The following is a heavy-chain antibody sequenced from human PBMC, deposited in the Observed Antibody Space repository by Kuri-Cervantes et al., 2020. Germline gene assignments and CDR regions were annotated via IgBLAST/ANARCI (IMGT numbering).Heavy chain of an antibody. CDR3: ARGGPWVPAATSWFDP. CDR2: TYYRSKWYN. Sequence: SETLSLTCAISGDSVSSNSAAWNWIRQSPSRGLEWLGRTYYRSKWYNDYAVSVKSRITINPDTSKNQFSLQLNSVTPEDTAVYYCARGGPWVPAATSWFDPWGQGTLVTVSS. CDR1: GDSVSSNSAA. V-gene: IGHV6-1*01. D-gene: IGHD2-2*01. J-gene: IGHJ5*02.